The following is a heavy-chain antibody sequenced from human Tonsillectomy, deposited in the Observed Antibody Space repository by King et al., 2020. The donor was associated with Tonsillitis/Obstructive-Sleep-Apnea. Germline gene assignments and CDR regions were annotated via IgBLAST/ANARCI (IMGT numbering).Heavy chain of an antibody. Sequence: QVQLVQSGAEVKKPGSSVKVSCKASGGTFSSYAISWVRQAPGQGLEWMGGIIPILGIANYAQKFQGRVTITADKSTSTAYMELSSLRSADTAVYYWATWGDIVVVPAANYYYYYGMDVWGQGTTVTVSS. D-gene: IGHD2-2*01. CDR2: IIPILGIA. CDR1: GGTFSSYA. CDR3: ATWGDIVVVPAANYYYYYGMDV. J-gene: IGHJ6*02. V-gene: IGHV1-69*10.